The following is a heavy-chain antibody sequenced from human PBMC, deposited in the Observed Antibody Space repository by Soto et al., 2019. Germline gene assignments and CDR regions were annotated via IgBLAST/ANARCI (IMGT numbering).Heavy chain of an antibody. V-gene: IGHV3-74*01. Sequence: GSLRLSCVASGFTFTNYWMHWVRQAPGKGLVWVSYINSDGTNTNYADYVKGRFTISRDNSKNTLYLQMNSLRAEDTAVYYCAKDLWSSGQQLVRIFWGQGTLVTVSS. D-gene: IGHD6-13*01. CDR3: AKDLWSSGQQLVRIF. CDR1: GFTFTNYW. J-gene: IGHJ4*02. CDR2: INSDGTNT.